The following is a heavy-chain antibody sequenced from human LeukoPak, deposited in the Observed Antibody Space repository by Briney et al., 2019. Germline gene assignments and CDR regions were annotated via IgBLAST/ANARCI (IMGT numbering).Heavy chain of an antibody. CDR2: INHSGST. D-gene: IGHD3-10*01. Sequence: PSETLSLTCAVYGGSFSGYYWSWIRQPPGKGLEWIGEINHSGSTNYNPSLKSRVTISVDTSKNQFSLKLSSVTAADTAVYYCARMPSGSYYPFDYWGPGTLVTVSS. CDR3: ARMPSGSYYPFDY. CDR1: GGSFSGYY. V-gene: IGHV4-34*01. J-gene: IGHJ4*02.